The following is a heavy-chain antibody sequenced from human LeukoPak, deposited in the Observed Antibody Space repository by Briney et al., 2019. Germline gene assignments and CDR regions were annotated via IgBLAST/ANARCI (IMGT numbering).Heavy chain of an antibody. J-gene: IGHJ5*02. D-gene: IGHD1-26*01. Sequence: GGSLRLSCAASGFTFSSYSMNWVRQAPGKGLEWVSSISSSSSSIYYADSVKGRFTISRDNAKNSLYLQMNSLRAEDTAVYYCARARSGSYNWFDPWGQGTLVTVSS. V-gene: IGHV3-21*01. CDR3: ARARSGSYNWFDP. CDR2: ISSSSSSI. CDR1: GFTFSSYS.